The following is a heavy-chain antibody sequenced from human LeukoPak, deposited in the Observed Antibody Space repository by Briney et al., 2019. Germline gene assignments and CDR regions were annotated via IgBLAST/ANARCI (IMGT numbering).Heavy chain of an antibody. CDR1: GYTFTAYY. CDR3: ARGAHYHDSSEGYDY. CDR2: INPNSGGT. D-gene: IGHD3-22*01. Sequence: ASVKVSCKASGYTFTAYYMHWVRQAPGQGLEWMGWINPNSGGTIYAQKFKGRVTMTRDTSISTSYMELSRLRSDDTSVYYCARGAHYHDSSEGYDYWGQGTLVTAS. V-gene: IGHV1-2*02. J-gene: IGHJ4*02.